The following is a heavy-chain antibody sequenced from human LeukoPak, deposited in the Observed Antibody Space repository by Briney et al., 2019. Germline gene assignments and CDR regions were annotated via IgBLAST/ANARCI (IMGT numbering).Heavy chain of an antibody. CDR3: ASPYYYDSSGYSH. V-gene: IGHV3-7*01. CDR1: GFTFSSYW. D-gene: IGHD3-22*01. Sequence: PGGSLRLSCAASGFTFSSYWMSWVRQAPGKGLEWVANIKQDGSEKYYVDSVKGRFTISRDNAKNSLYLQMNSLRAEDTAVYYCASPYYYDSSGYSHWGQGTLVTVSS. CDR2: IKQDGSEK. J-gene: IGHJ4*02.